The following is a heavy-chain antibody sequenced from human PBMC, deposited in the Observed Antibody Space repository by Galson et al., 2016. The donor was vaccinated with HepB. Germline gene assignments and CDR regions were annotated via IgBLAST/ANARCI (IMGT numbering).Heavy chain of an antibody. V-gene: IGHV3-30*18. CDR3: AKSLIFGVVNPFDY. CDR2: ISYDGGNN. CDR1: GLTFSSYG. J-gene: IGHJ4*02. D-gene: IGHD3-3*01. Sequence: SLRLSCAVSGLTFSSYGIHWVRQAPGKGLELVAVISYDGGNNDYAESVKGRFTISRDNSHNTLYLQMNSLRAEDTAVYSCAKSLIFGVVNPFDYWGQGTLVIVSS.